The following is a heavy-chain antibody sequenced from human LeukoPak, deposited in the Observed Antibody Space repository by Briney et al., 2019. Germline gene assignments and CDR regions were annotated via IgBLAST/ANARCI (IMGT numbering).Heavy chain of an antibody. CDR2: ISGSGGST. Sequence: GGSLRLSCAASGFTFSSYAVSWVRQAPGKGLEWVSAISGSGGSTYYADSVKGRFTISRDNSKNTLYLQMNSLRAEDTAVYYCAKDHSSSWRKSFDYWGQGTLVTVSS. J-gene: IGHJ4*02. CDR1: GFTFSSYA. V-gene: IGHV3-23*01. CDR3: AKDHSSSWRKSFDY. D-gene: IGHD6-13*01.